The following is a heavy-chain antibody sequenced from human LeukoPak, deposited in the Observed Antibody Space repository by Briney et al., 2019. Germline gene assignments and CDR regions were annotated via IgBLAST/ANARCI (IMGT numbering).Heavy chain of an antibody. Sequence: PSETLSLTCTVSGDSISSGDYYWSWIRQPAGKGLEWIGEINHSGSTNYNPSLKSRVTISVDTSKNQFSLKLSSVTAADTAVYYCARFRRSSSYNWFDPWGQGTLVTVSS. D-gene: IGHD6-6*01. J-gene: IGHJ5*02. CDR2: INHSGST. V-gene: IGHV4-61*10. CDR1: GDSISSGDYY. CDR3: ARFRRSSSYNWFDP.